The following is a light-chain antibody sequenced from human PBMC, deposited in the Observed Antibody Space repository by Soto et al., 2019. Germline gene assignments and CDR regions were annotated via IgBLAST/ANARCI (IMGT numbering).Light chain of an antibody. V-gene: IGKV3-20*01. Sequence: PGERATLFCRASQSFTTRQLAWYQQRPGQAPRVLIFGASRRATGIPDRFSGSGSGTDFTLTISRLEPEDSAVYYCQQYASSPRTFGQGTTVEIK. J-gene: IGKJ1*01. CDR3: QQYASSPRT. CDR1: QSFTTRQ. CDR2: GAS.